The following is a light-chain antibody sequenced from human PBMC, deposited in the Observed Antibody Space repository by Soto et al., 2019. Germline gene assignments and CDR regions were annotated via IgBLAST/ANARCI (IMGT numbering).Light chain of an antibody. CDR3: PQHYNSPLS. Sequence: EIVMTQSPATLSVSPGERATLSCRASQNVRSNLAWYHQKPGQAPRLLISDASTRATGIPARFSSSGSCTVFTLTFYSPHSEDIAVYYCPQHYNSPLSFGGGTRVEIK. CDR2: DAS. V-gene: IGKV3-15*01. J-gene: IGKJ4*01. CDR1: QNVRSN.